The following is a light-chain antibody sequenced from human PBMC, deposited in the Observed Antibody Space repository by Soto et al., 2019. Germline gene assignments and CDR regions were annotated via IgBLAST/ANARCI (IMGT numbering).Light chain of an antibody. CDR3: QQYGGT. V-gene: IGKV3-20*01. Sequence: EIVLTQSPGTLSLSPGERATLSCRASQSVSSSYLAWYQQKPGQAPRLLIFGASSRATGIPDRFSGSGSGIDFTLTINRLEPEDFAVYYCQQYGGTFGQETRLEIK. CDR1: QSVSSSY. J-gene: IGKJ5*01. CDR2: GAS.